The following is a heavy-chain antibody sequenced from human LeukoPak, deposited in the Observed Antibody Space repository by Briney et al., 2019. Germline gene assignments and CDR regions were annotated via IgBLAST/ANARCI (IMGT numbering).Heavy chain of an antibody. V-gene: IGHV3-15*01. D-gene: IGHD3-22*01. CDR3: TTVGLSGYFDRSGYYYFDY. CDR2: IKSKTYGGTA. Sequence: GGSLRLSCAASAFTFNSAWMSWVRQAPGKGLEWVGRIKSKTYGGTADYAAPVKGRFFTSRDDSKNTLYLQMNSLKIEDTAVYYCTTVGLSGYFDRSGYYYFDYWGQGTLVTVSS. J-gene: IGHJ4*02. CDR1: AFTFNSAW.